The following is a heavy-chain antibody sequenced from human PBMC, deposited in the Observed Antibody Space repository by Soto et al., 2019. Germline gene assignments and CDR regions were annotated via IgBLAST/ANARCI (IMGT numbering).Heavy chain of an antibody. CDR2: IKSKTDGGTT. Sequence: PGCSPKLSCAASGVTFSNAWMSWVRQAPGKGLEWVGRIKSKTDGGTTDYAAPVKGRFTISRDDSKNTLYLQMNSLKTEDTAVYYCTPGLRNYRDYYMDVWGKGTTVTVSS. D-gene: IGHD1-7*01. V-gene: IGHV3-15*01. J-gene: IGHJ6*03. CDR1: GVTFSNAW. CDR3: TPGLRNYRDYYMDV.